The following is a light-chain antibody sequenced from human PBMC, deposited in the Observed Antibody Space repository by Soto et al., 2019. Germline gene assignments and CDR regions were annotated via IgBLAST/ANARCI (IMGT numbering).Light chain of an antibody. CDR2: ENS. CDR3: GTWDGSLSVGV. Sequence: QSVLTQPPSVSAAPGQKVTITCSGSSSNIGKNYVAWYQHVPGTAPKLLIYENSKRPSGIPDRFSGSKSGTSATLGITGLQTGDEADYYCGTWDGSLSVGVFGGGTQLTAL. V-gene: IGLV1-51*02. J-gene: IGLJ7*02. CDR1: SSNIGKNY.